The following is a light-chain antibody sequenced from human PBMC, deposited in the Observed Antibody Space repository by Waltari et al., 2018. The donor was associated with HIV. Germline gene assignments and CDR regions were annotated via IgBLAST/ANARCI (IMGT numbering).Light chain of an antibody. J-gene: IGLJ2*01. CDR2: RND. Sequence: SVVTQPPSASGTPGQRVTISCSGNTPTIGGNYVFWYQHPPGTAPKLLIHRNDQRPSGVPDRFSGSTSGTSASLATSGLRSEDEADYYCVTWDDSLRGVVFGGGTKVAVL. CDR1: TPTIGGNY. V-gene: IGLV1-47*01. CDR3: VTWDDSLRGVV.